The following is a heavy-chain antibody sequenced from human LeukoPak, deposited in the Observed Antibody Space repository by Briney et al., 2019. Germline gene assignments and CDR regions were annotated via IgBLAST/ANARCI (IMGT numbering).Heavy chain of an antibody. CDR3: AKDHSEGYNPLPGGY. J-gene: IGHJ4*02. Sequence: PGGSLRLSCAASGFTFSSYAMSWVRQAPGKGLEWVSAISGSGGSAYYADSVKGRFTISRDNSKKTMYLQMNSLRAEDTAVNYCAKDHSEGYNPLPGGYWGQGTLVTVSS. CDR1: GFTFSSYA. V-gene: IGHV3-23*01. D-gene: IGHD5-24*01. CDR2: ISGSGGSA.